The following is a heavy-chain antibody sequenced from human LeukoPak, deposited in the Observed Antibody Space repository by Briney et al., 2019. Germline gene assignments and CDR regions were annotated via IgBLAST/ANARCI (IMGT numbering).Heavy chain of an antibody. V-gene: IGHV4-61*02. D-gene: IGHD3-16*01. Sequence: SETLSLTCTVSGGSISSGSYYWSWIRQPAGKGLEWIGRIYTSGSTNYNPSLKSRVTISVDTSKNQFSLKLSSVTAADTAVYYCATDKGGNDYWGQGTLVTVSS. CDR3: ATDKGGNDY. CDR2: IYTSGST. J-gene: IGHJ4*02. CDR1: GGSISSGSYY.